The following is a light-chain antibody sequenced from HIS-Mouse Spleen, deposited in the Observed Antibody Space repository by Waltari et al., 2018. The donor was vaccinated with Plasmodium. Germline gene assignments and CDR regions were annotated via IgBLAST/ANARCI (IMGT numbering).Light chain of an antibody. CDR1: RSYVGGYNY. CDR2: EVS. Sequence: QSALTQPPSASGSPGQSVPISCPGTRSYVGGYNYVSWYQQHPGKAPKLMIYEVSTRPSVVPDRFSCTKSGNTASLTVAGLQAEDEADYYCSTYAGSNNRVVFGGGTKLTVL. J-gene: IGLJ2*01. CDR3: STYAGSNNRVV. V-gene: IGLV2-8*01.